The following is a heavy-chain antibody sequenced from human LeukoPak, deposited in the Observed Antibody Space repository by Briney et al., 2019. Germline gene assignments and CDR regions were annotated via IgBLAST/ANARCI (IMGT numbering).Heavy chain of an antibody. CDR3: AKLLSNSGRFLY. V-gene: IGHV3-23*01. J-gene: IGHJ4*02. Sequence: GGSLRLSCEASGFMFSKYAMSWVRQTPGKGLEWVSAISGSGFSTFYADSVKGRFTISRDNSKNTLYLQMNSLRAEDTAVYYCAKLLSNSGRFLYWGQGTLVTVSS. D-gene: IGHD4-23*01. CDR2: ISGSGFST. CDR1: GFMFSKYA.